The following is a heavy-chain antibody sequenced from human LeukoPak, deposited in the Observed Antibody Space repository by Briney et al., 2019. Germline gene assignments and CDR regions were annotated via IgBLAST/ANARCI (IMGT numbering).Heavy chain of an antibody. CDR1: GYSISSGYY. D-gene: IGHD3-22*01. Sequence: SETLSLTCSISGYSISSGYYWSWIRQPPGKGLEWIGYIYYSGSTNYNPSLKSRVTISVDTSKNQFSLKLSSVTAADTAVYYCARSEDYYDSSGYPALGYWGQGTLVTVSS. J-gene: IGHJ4*02. V-gene: IGHV4-38-2*02. CDR2: IYYSGST. CDR3: ARSEDYYDSSGYPALGY.